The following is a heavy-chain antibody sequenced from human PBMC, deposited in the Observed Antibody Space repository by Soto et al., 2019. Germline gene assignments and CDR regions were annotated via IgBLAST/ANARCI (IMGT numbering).Heavy chain of an antibody. CDR1: GYTFITYY. J-gene: IGHJ4*02. D-gene: IGHD5-12*01. V-gene: IGHV1-46*01. CDR2: INPRDDTK. Sequence: GASVKVSCKASGYTFITYYMNWVRQAPGEGLEWMGIINPRDDTKSYLQKFQGRVTMTRDTSTSTFYMELSSLRSDDTAVYFCARAPASGNDKFDYWGQGTLVTVSS. CDR3: ARAPASGNDKFDY.